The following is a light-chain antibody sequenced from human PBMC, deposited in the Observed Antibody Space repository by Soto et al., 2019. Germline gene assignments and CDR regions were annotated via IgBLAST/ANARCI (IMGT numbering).Light chain of an antibody. CDR2: GAS. CDR1: QSVSSSY. J-gene: IGKJ1*01. Sequence: EIVLTQSPGTLSLSPGERATLPCRASQSVSSSYLAWYQQKPGQAPRLLIYGASRRATGIPDRFSGSGSGTDFTLTISRLEPEDFAVYYCQQYVSSPWAFGQGTKVDIK. CDR3: QQYVSSPWA. V-gene: IGKV3-20*01.